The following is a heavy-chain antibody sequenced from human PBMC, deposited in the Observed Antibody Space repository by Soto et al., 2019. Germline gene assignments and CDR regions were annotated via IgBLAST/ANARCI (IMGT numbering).Heavy chain of an antibody. J-gene: IGHJ4*02. Sequence: QPGGSLRLSCVASGFTFSDHYMDWVRQAPGKGLEWVGRARNKVNGYTTAYAASVKGRFTISRDDSKNSLYLQMNSLRVEDTANYFCVRESTPPFFDSWGQGTPVTVSS. CDR2: ARNKVNGYTT. CDR1: GFTFSDHY. V-gene: IGHV3-72*01. D-gene: IGHD2-15*01. CDR3: VRESTPPFFDS.